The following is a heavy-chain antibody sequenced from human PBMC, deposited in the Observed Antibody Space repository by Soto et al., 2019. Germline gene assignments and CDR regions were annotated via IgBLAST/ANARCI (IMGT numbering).Heavy chain of an antibody. CDR3: ARDTDYAYFDP. D-gene: IGHD4-17*01. V-gene: IGHV4-59*01. CDR1: GGSISSDC. CDR2: IYHSGST. J-gene: IGHJ5*02. Sequence: QVQLQESGPGLVKPSETLALTCTVSGGSISSDCWSWIRQPPGKGLAWIGHIYHSGSTNYNPSLKSRVTISIDTSMRQFSLMLTSVTAADTAVYFCARDTDYAYFDPWGQGTLVTVSS.